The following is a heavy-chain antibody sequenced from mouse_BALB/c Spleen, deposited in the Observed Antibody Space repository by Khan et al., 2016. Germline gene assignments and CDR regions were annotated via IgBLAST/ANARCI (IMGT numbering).Heavy chain of an antibody. CDR2: INPSTGYT. CDR3: ERWAYYGNYLFAY. J-gene: IGHJ3*01. Sequence: QVQLQQSGAELAKPGASVKMSCKASGYTFTSYWMHWVKQRPGQGLEWIGYINPSTGYTEYNQKFKDKATLTADKSSSTAYMQMRSLTSEDSAFYYCERWAYYGNYLFAYWGQGTLVTVSA. V-gene: IGHV1-7*01. CDR1: GYTFTSYW. D-gene: IGHD2-10*01.